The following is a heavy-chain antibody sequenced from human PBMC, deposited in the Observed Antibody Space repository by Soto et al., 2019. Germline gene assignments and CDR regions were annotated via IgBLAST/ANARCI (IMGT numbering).Heavy chain of an antibody. CDR1: GYTFTSYY. Sequence: ASVKVSCKASGYTFTSYYMHWVRQAPGQGLEWMGIINPSGGSTSYAQKFQGRVTMTRDTSTSTVYMELSSLRSEDTAVYYCARAVWFGELLGYFDYWGQGTLVTVSS. V-gene: IGHV1-46*03. J-gene: IGHJ4*02. D-gene: IGHD3-10*01. CDR2: INPSGGST. CDR3: ARAVWFGELLGYFDY.